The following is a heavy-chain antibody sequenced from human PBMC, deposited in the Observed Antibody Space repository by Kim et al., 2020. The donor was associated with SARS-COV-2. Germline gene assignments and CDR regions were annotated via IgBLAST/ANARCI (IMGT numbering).Heavy chain of an antibody. Sequence: GGSLRLSCAASGFTVSSNYMSWVRQAPGKGLEWVSVIYSGGSTYYADSVKGRFTISRDNSKNTLYLQMNSLRAEDTAVYYCAAWVTNHDYFDYWGQGTLVTVSS. CDR2: IYSGGST. CDR1: GFTVSSNY. D-gene: IGHD4-17*01. CDR3: AAWVTNHDYFDY. J-gene: IGHJ4*02. V-gene: IGHV3-53*01.